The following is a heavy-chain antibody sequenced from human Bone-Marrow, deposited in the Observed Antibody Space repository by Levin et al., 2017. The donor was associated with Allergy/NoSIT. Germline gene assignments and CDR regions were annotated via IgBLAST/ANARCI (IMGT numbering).Heavy chain of an antibody. CDR3: VRGQVIIWGSSPYYFDY. Sequence: GGSLRLSCAASAFTFDIYAMSWVRQAPGMELEYVSAISSSGGTTYYADSVKGRFTISRDNSRNTLYLQMNSLRAEDTGVYYCVRGQVIIWGSSPYYFDYWGQGTLVTVSS. CDR1: AFTFDIYA. CDR2: ISSSGGTT. V-gene: IGHV3-23*01. D-gene: IGHD3-16*01. J-gene: IGHJ4*02.